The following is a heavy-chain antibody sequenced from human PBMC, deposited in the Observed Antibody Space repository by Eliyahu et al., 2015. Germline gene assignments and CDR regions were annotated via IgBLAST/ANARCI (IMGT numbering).Heavy chain of an antibody. CDR3: ARVFYWGSCSGGSCRDFDF. CDR1: GDSVSNXSAA. D-gene: IGHD2-15*01. V-gene: IGHV6-1*02. CDR2: TYXRSKWYN. J-gene: IGHJ4*02. Sequence: XVQLQQSGPGLVKPSXTLSLTCAIXGDSVSNXSAAXHWIRQSPSRGLEWLGXTYXRSKWYNDYAVSVKNRITINPDTSKNLFSLQLNSVTPEDTAVYYCARVFYWGSCSGGSCRDFDFWGQGTLVTVSS.